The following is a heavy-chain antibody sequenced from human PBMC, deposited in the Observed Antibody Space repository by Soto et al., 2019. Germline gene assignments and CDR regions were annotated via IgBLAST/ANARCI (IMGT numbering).Heavy chain of an antibody. CDR1: GFTLRTAW. V-gene: IGHV3-15*07. Sequence: EVQLVESGGGLVKPGGSLRLACAASGFTLRTAWMNWVRQAPGKGLEWVGRIKRESDGGTTDYGGSVRGRFTISRDESQNTLYLQMNSLGTEDTAVYYCATEPYFYDSSGVDVWGQGTTVTVSS. CDR2: IKRESDGGTT. CDR3: ATEPYFYDSSGVDV. J-gene: IGHJ6*02.